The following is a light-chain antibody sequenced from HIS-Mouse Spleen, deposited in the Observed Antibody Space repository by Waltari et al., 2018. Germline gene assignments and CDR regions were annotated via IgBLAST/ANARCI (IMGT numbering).Light chain of an antibody. J-gene: IGLJ2*01. CDR1: SSDVGGYNY. V-gene: IGLV2-11*01. CDR3: CSYAGSYTLV. Sequence: QSALTQPRSVSGSPGQSVTISCTGTSSDVGGYNYFSWYQQHPGKAPKLMIYDVSKRPSGVPDRFSGSKSGNTASLTISGLQGEDEADYYCCSYAGSYTLVFGGGTKLTVL. CDR2: DVS.